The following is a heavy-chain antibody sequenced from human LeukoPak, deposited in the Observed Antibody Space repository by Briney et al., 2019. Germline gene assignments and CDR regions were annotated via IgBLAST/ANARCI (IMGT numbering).Heavy chain of an antibody. V-gene: IGHV3-30*18. CDR1: GFTFSNYG. Sequence: QPGRSLRLSCAASGFTFSNYGMHWVRQAPGKGLEWVAVIAYDGSNEYYAEFVKGRFTISRDNSKNTLYLQMYSLRAEDTAVYFCAKDQGIAVAGTVDAFDIWGQGTRVTVSS. CDR2: IAYDGSNE. D-gene: IGHD6-19*01. J-gene: IGHJ3*02. CDR3: AKDQGIAVAGTVDAFDI.